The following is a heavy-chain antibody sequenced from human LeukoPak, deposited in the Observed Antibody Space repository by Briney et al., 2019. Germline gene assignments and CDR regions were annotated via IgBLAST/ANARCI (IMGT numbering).Heavy chain of an antibody. Sequence: ASVKVSCKASGYTFTTYGISEVRQAPGQGREGMGWISAYNGNTNYAQKLQDRVTMTTDTSTSTAYMELRSLRSDDTAVYYCARRMGSYDFWSGYPGSFDYWGQGTLVTVSS. CDR2: ISAYNGNT. V-gene: IGHV1-18*01. J-gene: IGHJ4*02. CDR3: ARRMGSYDFWSGYPGSFDY. CDR1: GYTFTTYG. D-gene: IGHD3-3*01.